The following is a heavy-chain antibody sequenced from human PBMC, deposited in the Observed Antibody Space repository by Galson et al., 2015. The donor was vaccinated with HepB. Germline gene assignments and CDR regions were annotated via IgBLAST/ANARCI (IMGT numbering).Heavy chain of an antibody. Sequence: SLRLSCAASGFIFENNAMHWVRQRPGKGLEWVSGISWNSGSIGYVDSVKGRFTISRDNAKNSLYLQMNSLRVEDTAMYYCTKGNCSGDSCYGLRWFFDSWGQGNLVTVSS. CDR2: ISWNSGSI. CDR3: TKGNCSGDSCYGLRWFFDS. D-gene: IGHD2-15*01. J-gene: IGHJ4*02. V-gene: IGHV3-9*01. CDR1: GFIFENNA.